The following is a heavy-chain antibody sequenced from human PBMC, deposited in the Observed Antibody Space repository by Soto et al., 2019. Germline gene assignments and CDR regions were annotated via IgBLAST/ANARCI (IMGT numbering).Heavy chain of an antibody. CDR3: STYDSSGYYYAPFDY. Sequence: QVQLVQSGAEVKKPGASVKVSCKVSGYTLTELSMHWVRQAPGKGLEWRGGFDPEDGETIYAQKFQGRVTMTEDTSTDTAYMELSSLRSENTAVYYCSTYDSSGYYYAPFDYWGQGTLVTVSS. CDR1: GYTLTELS. V-gene: IGHV1-24*01. J-gene: IGHJ4*02. D-gene: IGHD3-22*01. CDR2: FDPEDGET.